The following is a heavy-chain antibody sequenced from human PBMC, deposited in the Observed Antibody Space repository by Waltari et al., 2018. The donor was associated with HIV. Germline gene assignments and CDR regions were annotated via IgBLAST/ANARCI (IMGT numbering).Heavy chain of an antibody. CDR2: IHYSGST. V-gene: IGHV4-59*01. D-gene: IGHD6-6*01. CDR3: ARVKSSSYSIDYYYGMDV. J-gene: IGHJ6*02. CDR1: SSYY. Sequence: SSYYRSWIRQPPGKGLEWIGYIHYSGSTNYNPSLKSRVTISVDTSKNQFSMKLSSVTAADTAVYYCARVKSSSYSIDYYYGMDVWGQGTTVTVSS.